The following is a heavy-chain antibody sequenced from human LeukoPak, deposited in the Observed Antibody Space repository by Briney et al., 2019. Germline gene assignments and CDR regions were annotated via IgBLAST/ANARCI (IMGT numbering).Heavy chain of an antibody. Sequence: EGSLRLSCAASGFTFSSYWMHWVRQAPGKGLVWVSRINSDGSSTSYADSVKGRFTISRDNAKNTLCLQMNSLRAEDTAVYYCARDLNGYSYGYWGQGTLVTVSS. D-gene: IGHD5-18*01. J-gene: IGHJ4*02. V-gene: IGHV3-74*01. CDR3: ARDLNGYSYGY. CDR2: INSDGSST. CDR1: GFTFSSYW.